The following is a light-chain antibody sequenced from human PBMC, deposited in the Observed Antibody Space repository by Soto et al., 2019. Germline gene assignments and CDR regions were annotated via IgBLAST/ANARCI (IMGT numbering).Light chain of an antibody. CDR3: QQYNSYWG. Sequence: IQMTQSPSTLSASVGDRVTIACRASQSVNTWLAWYQKKPGKAPKLLIYDASSLQSGVPSRFSGSGSGTEFTLTISSLQPDDFATYYCQQYNSYWGFGQGTTVEIK. CDR2: DAS. J-gene: IGKJ1*01. V-gene: IGKV1-5*01. CDR1: QSVNTW.